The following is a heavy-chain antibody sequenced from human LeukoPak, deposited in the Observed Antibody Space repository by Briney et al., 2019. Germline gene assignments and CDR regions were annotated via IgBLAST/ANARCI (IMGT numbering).Heavy chain of an antibody. CDR1: GYTFTSYG. V-gene: IGHV1-18*01. D-gene: IGHD3-22*01. Sequence: ASVKVSCKASGYTFTSYGISWVRQAPGQGLEWVGWISAYNGNINYAQKLQGRVTMTTDTSTSTAYMELRSLRSDDTAVYYCARDPGGYYYDSSGYYPDSWGQGTLVTVSS. CDR2: ISAYNGNI. CDR3: ARDPGGYYYDSSGYYPDS. J-gene: IGHJ4*02.